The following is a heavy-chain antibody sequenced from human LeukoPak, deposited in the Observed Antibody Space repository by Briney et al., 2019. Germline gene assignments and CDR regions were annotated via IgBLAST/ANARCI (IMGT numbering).Heavy chain of an antibody. D-gene: IGHD4-17*01. J-gene: IGHJ6*02. CDR3: AKEVDYGDYYYYGMDG. Sequence: GGSLRLSCAASGFTFSSYGMHWVRQAPGKGLEWVAFIRYDGSNKYYADSVKGRFTISRDNSKNTLYLQMNSLRAEDTAVYYCAKEVDYGDYYYYGMDGWGQGTTVTVSS. CDR2: IRYDGSNK. CDR1: GFTFSSYG. V-gene: IGHV3-30*02.